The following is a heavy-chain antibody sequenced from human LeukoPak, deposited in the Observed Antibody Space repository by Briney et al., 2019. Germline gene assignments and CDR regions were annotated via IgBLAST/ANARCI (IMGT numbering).Heavy chain of an antibody. CDR2: ISAYNGNT. D-gene: IGHD3-10*01. V-gene: IGHV1-18*01. CDR3: ARDNRFGEFPYYFDY. J-gene: IGHJ4*02. CDR1: GYTFTSYG. Sequence: ASVKVSCKASGYTFTSYGISWVRRAPGQGLEWMGWISAYNGNTNYAQKLQGRVTMTTDTSTSTAYMELRSLRSDDTAVYYCARDNRFGEFPYYFDYWGQGTLVTVSS.